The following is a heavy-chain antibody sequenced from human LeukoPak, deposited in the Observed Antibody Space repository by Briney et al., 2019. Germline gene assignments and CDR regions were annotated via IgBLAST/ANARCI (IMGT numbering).Heavy chain of an antibody. J-gene: IGHJ5*02. Sequence: GASVKVSCKASGYTFTGYYMHWVRQAPGQGLEWMGWINPNSGGTNYAQKLQGRVTMTRDTSISTAYMELSRLRSDDTAVYYCAREGASSGYYSNWFDPWGQGTLVTVSS. V-gene: IGHV1-2*02. CDR1: GYTFTGYY. D-gene: IGHD3-22*01. CDR2: INPNSGGT. CDR3: AREGASSGYYSNWFDP.